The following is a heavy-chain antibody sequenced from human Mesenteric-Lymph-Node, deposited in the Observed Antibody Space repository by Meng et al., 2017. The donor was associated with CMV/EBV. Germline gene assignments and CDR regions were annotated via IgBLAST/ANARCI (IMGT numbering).Heavy chain of an antibody. Sequence: GESLKISCAASRFTFNHYAMYWVRQAPGKGLEWVSLISYDGNSEFYADSVKGRFTISRDNSKNTLYLQMSSLRTEDTAVYYCAKDWAHSTEGSLYSFFYGMDVWGQGTTVTVSS. CDR2: ISYDGNSE. V-gene: IGHV3-30*04. D-gene: IGHD3-10*01. J-gene: IGHJ6*02. CDR1: RFTFNHYA. CDR3: AKDWAHSTEGSLYSFFYGMDV.